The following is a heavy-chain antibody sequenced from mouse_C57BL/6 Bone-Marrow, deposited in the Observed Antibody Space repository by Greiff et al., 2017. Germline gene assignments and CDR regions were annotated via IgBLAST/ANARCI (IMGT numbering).Heavy chain of an antibody. Sequence: VQLQQSGPGLVAPSQSLSISCTVSGFSFTSYGVDWVRQPPGTGLEWLGVIWGGGSTTYNSALMSSLSISKDNSKSQVCVKMNSLQTDDTAMYYGAKHEDGSSYAWCAYWGQGTLVTVSA. V-gene: IGHV2-9*01. CDR3: AKHEDGSSYAWCAY. CDR1: GFSFTSYG. D-gene: IGHD1-1*01. J-gene: IGHJ3*01. CDR2: IWGGGST.